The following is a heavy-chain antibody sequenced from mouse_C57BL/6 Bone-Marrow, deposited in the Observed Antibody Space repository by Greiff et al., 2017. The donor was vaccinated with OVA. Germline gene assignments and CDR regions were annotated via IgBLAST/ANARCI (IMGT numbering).Heavy chain of an antibody. D-gene: IGHD2-5*01. V-gene: IGHV3-6*01. J-gene: IGHJ3*01. Sequence: EVKLVESGPGLVKPSQSLSLTCSVTGYSITSGYYWNWIRQFPGNKLEWMGYISYDGSNNYNPSLKNRISITRDTSKNQFFLKLNSVTTEDTATYYCAREGYSNFAYWGQGTLVTVSA. CDR3: AREGYSNFAY. CDR1: GYSITSGYY. CDR2: ISYDGSN.